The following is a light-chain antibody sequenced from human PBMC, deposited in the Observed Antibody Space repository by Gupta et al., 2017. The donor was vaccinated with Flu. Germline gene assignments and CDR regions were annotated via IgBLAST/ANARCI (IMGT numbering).Light chain of an antibody. J-gene: IGKJ3*01. CDR3: QKYHSAPFT. V-gene: IGKV1-27*01. CDR1: QGISNY. Sequence: DMQMNPSPSSLSASVGDRVTITCRASQGISNYLAWYQQRPGKVPKLLIYAASTLQSGVPSRFSGSGSGRHFTLTISSLQPEDVATYYCQKYHSAPFTFGPGTKVDIK. CDR2: AAS.